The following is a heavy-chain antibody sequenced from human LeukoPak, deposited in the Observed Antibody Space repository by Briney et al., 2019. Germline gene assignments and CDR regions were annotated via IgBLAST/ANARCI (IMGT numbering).Heavy chain of an antibody. CDR2: IYTSGST. CDR3: ARDYYDQAPFDI. D-gene: IGHD3-22*01. CDR1: GGSIRSGSYY. J-gene: IGHJ3*02. V-gene: IGHV4-61*02. Sequence: SETLSLTCTVSGGSIRSGSYYWSWIRQPAGKGLEWIGRIYTSGSTNYNPSLKSRVTISVDTSKNQFSLKLSSVTAADTAVYYCARDYYDQAPFDIWGQGTMVTVSS.